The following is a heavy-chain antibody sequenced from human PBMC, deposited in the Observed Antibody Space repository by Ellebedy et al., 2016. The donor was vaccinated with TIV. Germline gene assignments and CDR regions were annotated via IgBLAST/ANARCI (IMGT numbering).Heavy chain of an antibody. Sequence: GESLKISCSSSGFSFNNGWMNWVRQSPGKGLEWVGRIKSESEGGTTDYAAPVKGRFTISRDDLQNILYLQMNKLTSADTGVYYCSTYTVGDDSWGQGTLVIVSS. D-gene: IGHD1-26*01. CDR2: IKSESEGGTT. CDR1: GFSFNNGW. J-gene: IGHJ5*02. CDR3: STYTVGDDS. V-gene: IGHV3-15*01.